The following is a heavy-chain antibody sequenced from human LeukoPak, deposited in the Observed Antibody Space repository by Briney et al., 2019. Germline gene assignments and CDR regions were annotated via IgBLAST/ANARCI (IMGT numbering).Heavy chain of an antibody. CDR1: GGSISSSSYY. CDR2: IYYSGST. V-gene: IGHV4-39*01. Sequence: SETLSLTCTVSGGSISSSSYYWGWIRQPPGKGLEWIGSIYYSGSTYYNPSLKSRVTISVDTSKNQFSLKLSSVTAADTAVYYCASGTPQFDYWCQGTLVTVSS. J-gene: IGHJ4*02. D-gene: IGHD2-15*01. CDR3: ASGTPQFDY.